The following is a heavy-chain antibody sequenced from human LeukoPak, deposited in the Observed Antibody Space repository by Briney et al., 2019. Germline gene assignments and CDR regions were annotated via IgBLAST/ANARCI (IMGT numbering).Heavy chain of an antibody. CDR2: TSYDGNEK. D-gene: IGHD3-10*01. V-gene: IGHV3-30*03. CDR1: GFTFSSFG. Sequence: PARSLRLYCAASGFTFSSFGMHWLRQAPGKGLEWVTVTSYDGNEKYYADSVKGRFTISRDDAKNSLYLQMDSLRAEDTALYYCARTRGRGPGGFFDSWGQGALVTVSS. CDR3: ARTRGRGPGGFFDS. J-gene: IGHJ4*02.